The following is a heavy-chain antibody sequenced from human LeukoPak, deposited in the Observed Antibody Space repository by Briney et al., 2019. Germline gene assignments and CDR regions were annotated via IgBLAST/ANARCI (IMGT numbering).Heavy chain of an antibody. CDR3: AREELLTGTGFDP. CDR2: IYYSGST. V-gene: IGHV4-59*01. J-gene: IGHJ5*02. D-gene: IGHD1-20*01. Sequence: PSETLSLTCTVSGGSINSYYWSWIRQPPGKGLEWIGYIYYSGSTNYNPSLKSRVTRSVDTSKNQFSLKLSSVTAADTAVYYCAREELLTGTGFDPWGQGTLVTVSS. CDR1: GGSINSYY.